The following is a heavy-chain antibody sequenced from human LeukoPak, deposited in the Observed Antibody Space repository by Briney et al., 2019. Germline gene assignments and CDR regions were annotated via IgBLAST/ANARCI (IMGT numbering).Heavy chain of an antibody. J-gene: IGHJ5*02. CDR2: INHSGST. CDR1: GGSITGGSYY. CDR3: ARAVRESTVTTQSAVPFDP. D-gene: IGHD4-17*01. V-gene: IGHV4-39*07. Sequence: ASETLSLTCTVSGGSITGGSYYWAWIRQPPGKGLEWIGEINHSGSTNYNPSLKSRVTISVDTSKNQFSLKLSSVTAADTAVYYCARAVRESTVTTQSAVPFDPWGQGTLVTVSS.